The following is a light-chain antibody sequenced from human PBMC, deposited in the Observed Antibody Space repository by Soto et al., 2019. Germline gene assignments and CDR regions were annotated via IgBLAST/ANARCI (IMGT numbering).Light chain of an antibody. Sequence: DIQMTQSPSSLSASVGDRVTITCRASQSISSYVNWYQQKPGKAPKLLIYAASSLQSGVPSRFSGSGSGTDFTLTISRLQPEDFATYYCQQSYSTPPWTFGHGTKLEIK. CDR2: AAS. CDR1: QSISSY. J-gene: IGKJ2*02. V-gene: IGKV1-39*01. CDR3: QQSYSTPPWT.